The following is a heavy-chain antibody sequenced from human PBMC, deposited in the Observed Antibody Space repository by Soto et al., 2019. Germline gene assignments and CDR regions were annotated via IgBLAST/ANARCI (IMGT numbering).Heavy chain of an antibody. Sequence: GGSLRLSCAASGFTFSSYGMHWVRQAPGKGLEWVAVIWYDGSNKYYADSVKGRFTISRDNSKNTLYLQMNSLRAEDTAVYYCARDPRSYSSGHYYYYYMDVWGKGTTVTVSS. CDR1: GFTFSSYG. CDR3: ARDPRSYSSGHYYYYYMDV. CDR2: IWYDGSNK. D-gene: IGHD6-19*01. J-gene: IGHJ6*03. V-gene: IGHV3-33*01.